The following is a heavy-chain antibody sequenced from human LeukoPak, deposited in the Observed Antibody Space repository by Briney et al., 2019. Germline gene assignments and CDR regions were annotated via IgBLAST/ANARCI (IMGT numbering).Heavy chain of an antibody. CDR1: GGSISTYY. D-gene: IGHD5-18*01. CDR3: ARDRRGYSFGYSPGQFDY. J-gene: IGHJ4*02. CDR2: IYYSGST. V-gene: IGHV4-59*01. Sequence: PSETLSLTCTVSGGSISTYYWSWIRQPPGKGLEWIGYIYYSGSTNYNPPLKSRVTISVDTSKNQFSLKLSSVTAADTAVYYCARDRRGYSFGYSPGQFDYWGQGTLVTVSS.